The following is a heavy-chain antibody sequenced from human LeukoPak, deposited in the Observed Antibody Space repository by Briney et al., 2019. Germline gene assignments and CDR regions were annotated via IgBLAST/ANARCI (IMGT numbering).Heavy chain of an antibody. CDR2: IYSGGST. CDR1: GFTVSSNY. V-gene: IGHV3-53*01. J-gene: IGHJ4*02. Sequence: GGSLRLSCAASGFTVSSNYMSWVRQAPGKGLEWVSVIYSGGSTYYADSVKGRFTISRDNAKNSLYLQMNSLRAEDTAVYYCARGGGSYYFDYWGQGTLVTVSS. D-gene: IGHD1-26*01. CDR3: ARGGGSYYFDY.